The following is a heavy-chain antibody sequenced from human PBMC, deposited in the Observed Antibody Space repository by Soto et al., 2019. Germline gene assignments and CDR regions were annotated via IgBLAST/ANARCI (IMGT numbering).Heavy chain of an antibody. D-gene: IGHD1-26*01. CDR2: ISYDGSNK. CDR3: ASPSSGATSWGTDY. J-gene: IGHJ4*02. V-gene: IGHV3-30*03. CDR1: GFTFSSYG. Sequence: QVQLVESGGGVVQPGRSLRLSCAASGFTFSSYGMHWVRQAPGKGLEWVAVISYDGSNKYYADSVKGRFTISRDNSKNTLYLQMNSLRAEDTAVYYCASPSSGATSWGTDYWGQGTLVTVSS.